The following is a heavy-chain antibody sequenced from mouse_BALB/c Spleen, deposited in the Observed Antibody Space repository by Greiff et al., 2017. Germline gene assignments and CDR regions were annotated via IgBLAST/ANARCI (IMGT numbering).Heavy chain of an antibody. Sequence: EVQVVESGGGLVQPGGSRKLSCAASGFTFSSFGMHWVRQAPEKGLEWVAYISSGSSTIYYADTVKGRFTISRDNPKNTLFLQMTSLRSEDTAMYYCARKNGVLDYWGQGTTLTVSS. CDR2: ISSGSSTI. J-gene: IGHJ2*01. V-gene: IGHV5-17*02. CDR3: ARKNGVLDY. CDR1: GFTFSSFG.